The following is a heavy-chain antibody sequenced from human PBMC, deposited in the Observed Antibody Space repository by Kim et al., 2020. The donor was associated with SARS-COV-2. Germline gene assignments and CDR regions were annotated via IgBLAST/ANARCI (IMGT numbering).Heavy chain of an antibody. J-gene: IGHJ2*01. CDR3: AKECGGDCYSANWYFDL. CDR2: ISYDGSNK. Sequence: GGSLRLSCAASGFTFSSYGMHWVRQAPGKGLEWVAVISYDGSNKYYADSVKGRFTISRDNSKNTLYLQMNSLRAEDTAVYYCAKECGGDCYSANWYFDLWGRGTLVTVSS. V-gene: IGHV3-30*18. CDR1: GFTFSSYG. D-gene: IGHD2-21*02.